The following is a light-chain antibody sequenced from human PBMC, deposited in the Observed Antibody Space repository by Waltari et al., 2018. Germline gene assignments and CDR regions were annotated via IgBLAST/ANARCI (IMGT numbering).Light chain of an antibody. CDR2: AAS. Sequence: DIQLTQSPSPLSASAGDRITITCRASQTINWYLNWYQQKSGKPPKLLIYAASTLQSGVPSRFSGSGSGADFTLTISNLQPEDFATYYCQQTFTNPLTFGGGTKVEIK. V-gene: IGKV1-39*01. J-gene: IGKJ4*01. CDR1: QTINWY. CDR3: QQTFTNPLT.